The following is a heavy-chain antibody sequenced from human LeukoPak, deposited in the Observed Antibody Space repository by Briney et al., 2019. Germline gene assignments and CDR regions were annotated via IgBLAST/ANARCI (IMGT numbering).Heavy chain of an antibody. J-gene: IGHJ5*02. CDR1: GGTFSSYA. Sequence: ASVKVSCKASGGTFSSYAISWVRQAPGQGLEWMGRIIPILGIANYAQKLQGRVTITADKSTSTAYMELSSLRSEDTAVYYCATKFGDITGTASNWFDPWGQGTLVTVSS. CDR3: ATKFGDITGTASNWFDP. V-gene: IGHV1-69*04. D-gene: IGHD1-20*01. CDR2: IIPILGIA.